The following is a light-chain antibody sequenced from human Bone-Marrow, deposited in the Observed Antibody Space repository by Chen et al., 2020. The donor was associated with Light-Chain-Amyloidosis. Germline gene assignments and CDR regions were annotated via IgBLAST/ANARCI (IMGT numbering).Light chain of an antibody. CDR3: QVWDRSSDRPV. Sequence: SYVLTQPSSVSVAPGQTATIACGGNNNGSTSVKWYQQTPGQAPLRVVYDDSDRPSGIPERCSGSNSGNTATLTISSVEAEDEADYYGQVWDRSSDRPVFGGGTKLTVL. CDR1: NNGSTS. V-gene: IGLV3-21*02. CDR2: DDS. J-gene: IGLJ3*02.